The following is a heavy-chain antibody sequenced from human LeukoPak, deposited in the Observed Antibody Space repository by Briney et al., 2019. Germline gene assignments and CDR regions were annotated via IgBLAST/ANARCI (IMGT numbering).Heavy chain of an antibody. CDR3: ARSPGGDGYNFDY. J-gene: IGHJ4*02. D-gene: IGHD5-24*01. V-gene: IGHV1-69*05. Sequence: SVKVSCKASGYTFTGYYMHWVRQAPGQGLEWMGGIIPIFGTANYAQKFQGRVTITTDESTSTAYMELSSLRAEDTAVYYCARSPGGDGYNFDYWGQGTLVTVSS. CDR2: IIPIFGTA. CDR1: GYTFTGYY.